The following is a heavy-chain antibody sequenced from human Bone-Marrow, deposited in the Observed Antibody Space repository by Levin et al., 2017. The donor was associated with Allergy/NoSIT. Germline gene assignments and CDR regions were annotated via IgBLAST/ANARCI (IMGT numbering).Heavy chain of an antibody. Sequence: SETLSLTCAVSGGSVRSGSYYWSWIRQPPGKGLEWIGYIYFSGGTNYNPSLESRVTISLDMSNSQFSLKLRSVTAADTAVYYCARGAWGTRRWFDPWGQGTLVTVSS. CDR2: IYFSGGT. D-gene: IGHD1/OR15-1a*01. J-gene: IGHJ5*02. CDR1: GGSVRSGSYY. V-gene: IGHV4-61*01. CDR3: ARGAWGTRRWFDP.